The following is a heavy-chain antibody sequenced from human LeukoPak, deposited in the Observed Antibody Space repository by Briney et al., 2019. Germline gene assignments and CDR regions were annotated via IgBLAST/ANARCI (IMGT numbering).Heavy chain of an antibody. V-gene: IGHV4-59*08. CDR1: GGSISSYY. D-gene: IGHD5-12*01. J-gene: IGHJ4*02. Sequence: SETLSLTCTVSGGSISSYYWSWIRQPPGKGLEWIGYIYYSGRTNYNPSLKSRVTISVDTSKNQFSLKLSSVTAADTAVYYCASGVATHNFDYWGQGTLVTVSS. CDR3: ASGVATHNFDY. CDR2: IYYSGRT.